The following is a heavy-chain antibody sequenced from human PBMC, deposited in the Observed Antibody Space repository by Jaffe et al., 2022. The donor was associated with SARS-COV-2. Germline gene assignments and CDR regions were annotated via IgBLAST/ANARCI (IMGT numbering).Heavy chain of an antibody. CDR2: ITHSSSYM. CDR1: GFTFSDYG. CDR3: ARDHTSYYGSGSPPHMDV. V-gene: IGHV3-21*01. Sequence: EVQLVESGGGLVKPGGSLRLSCAASGFTFSDYGMNWVRQAPGKGLEWVSSITHSSSYMYYADSVKGRFTISRDNAKNSLYLQMNSLTAEDTGVYYCARDHTSYYGSGSPPHMDVWGEGTTVTVSS. D-gene: IGHD3-10*01. J-gene: IGHJ6*03.